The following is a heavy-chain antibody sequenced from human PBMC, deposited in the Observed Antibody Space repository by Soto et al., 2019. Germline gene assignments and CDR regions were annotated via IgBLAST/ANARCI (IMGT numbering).Heavy chain of an antibody. CDR2: IDWDDDK. J-gene: IGHJ4*02. CDR3: ARTIRGNGREFEF. D-gene: IGHD1-1*01. CDR1: GFSLSTIGMC. Sequence: GSGPTLVNPTQTLTLTCTFSGFSLSTIGMCVTWIRQPPGKALEWLARIDWDDDKYYSTSLKTRLTISKDTSKNQVVLTMTNMDPVDTARYYCARTIRGNGREFEFWGQGIMVTVSS. V-gene: IGHV2-70*11.